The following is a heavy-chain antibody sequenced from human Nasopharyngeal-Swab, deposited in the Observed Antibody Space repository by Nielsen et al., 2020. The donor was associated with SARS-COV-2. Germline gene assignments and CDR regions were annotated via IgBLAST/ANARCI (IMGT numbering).Heavy chain of an antibody. Sequence: SVKVSCKASGGTFSSYAISWVRQAPGQGLEWMGGIIPIFGTANYAQTFQGRVTITADKSTSTAYMELSRLRSEDTAVYYCARGPLITGTNYYYMDVWGKGTTVTVSS. CDR1: GGTFSSYA. CDR3: ARGPLITGTNYYYMDV. D-gene: IGHD1-7*01. J-gene: IGHJ6*03. V-gene: IGHV1-69*06. CDR2: IIPIFGTA.